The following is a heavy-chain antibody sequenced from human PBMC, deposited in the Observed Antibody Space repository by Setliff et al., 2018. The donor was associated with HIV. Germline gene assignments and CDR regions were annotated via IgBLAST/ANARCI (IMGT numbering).Heavy chain of an antibody. D-gene: IGHD3-16*01. CDR2: IRFNGRNI. CDR3: AKGEATLNTPLDY. J-gene: IGHJ4*02. V-gene: IGHV3-9*01. Sequence: GGSLRLSCVVSGFTLNHYAMHWVRQSPGKGLEWVSGIRFNGRNIAYAGLVKGRFTISRDSAKNSLYLQSNSLRSEDTAIYYCAKGEATLNTPLDYWGQGTLVTVSS. CDR1: GFTLNHYA.